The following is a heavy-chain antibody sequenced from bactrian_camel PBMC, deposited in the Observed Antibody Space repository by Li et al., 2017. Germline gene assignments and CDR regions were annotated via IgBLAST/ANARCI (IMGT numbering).Heavy chain of an antibody. V-gene: IGHV3S1*01. CDR1: GYDTNSNC. CDR2: IYTGGGST. Sequence: HVQLVESGGESVQAGGSLRLSCVASGYDTNSNCVGWFRQAPGNVREGVAAIYTGGGSTYYADSVKGRFTIFRDNAKNTVYLQMNSLKSEDTALYYCGTWTDLDVWGQGTQVTVS. D-gene: IGHD8*01. J-gene: IGHJ4*01. CDR3: GTWTDLDV.